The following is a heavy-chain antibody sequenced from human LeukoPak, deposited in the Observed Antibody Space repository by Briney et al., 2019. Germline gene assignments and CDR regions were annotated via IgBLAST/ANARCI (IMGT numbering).Heavy chain of an antibody. CDR2: IYHSGST. J-gene: IGHJ6*03. V-gene: IGHV4-4*02. Sequence: SGTLSLTCAVSGGSISSSNWWSWVRQPPGKGLEWIGEIYHSGSTNYNPSLKSRVTISEDKSKNQFSLKLSSVTAADTDVYYCARAVSGYYYYYMDVWGKGTTVTVSS. D-gene: IGHD3-3*01. CDR3: ARAVSGYYYYYMDV. CDR1: GGSISSSNW.